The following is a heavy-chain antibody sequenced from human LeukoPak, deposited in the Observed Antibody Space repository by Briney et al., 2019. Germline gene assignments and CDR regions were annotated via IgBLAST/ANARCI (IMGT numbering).Heavy chain of an antibody. CDR1: GFTFDDYA. CDR2: ISWNSGSI. CDR3: AKDSGIAVAGTIDY. Sequence: PGRSLRLSCAASGFTFDDYAMHWVRQAPGKGLEWVSGISWNSGSIGYADSVKGRFTISRDNAKNSLYLQMNSLRAKDTALYYCAKDSGIAVAGTIDYWGQGTLVTVSS. D-gene: IGHD6-19*01. J-gene: IGHJ4*02. V-gene: IGHV3-9*01.